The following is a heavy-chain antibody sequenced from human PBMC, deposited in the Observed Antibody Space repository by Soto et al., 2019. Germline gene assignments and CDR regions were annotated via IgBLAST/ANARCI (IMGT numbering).Heavy chain of an antibody. V-gene: IGHV4-30-4*01. CDR2: IYYSGRT. CDR3: ARQASYFDY. Sequence: SETLSLTCTVSGGSISSADYYWSWIRQPPGKGLEWIGYIYYSGRTNYNPSLKSRVTISVDTSKNQFSLKLSSVTAADTAVYYCARQASYFDYWGQGTLVTVSS. CDR1: GGSISSADYY. J-gene: IGHJ4*02.